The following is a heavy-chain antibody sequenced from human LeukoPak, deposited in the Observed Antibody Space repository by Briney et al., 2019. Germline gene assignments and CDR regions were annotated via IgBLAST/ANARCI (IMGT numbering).Heavy chain of an antibody. Sequence: SETLSLTCTVSGNFISSGFYWVWLRQTPEKGIQWIGSLYSTGTTYYNPSLAGRVTVYTDSSKNRLSLKLRSVTAADTAVYYCASQWSVTNTRRFAVWGQGSRVTVSS. CDR2: LYSTGTT. CDR1: GNFISSGFY. V-gene: IGHV4-38-2*02. CDR3: ASQWSVTNTRRFAV. D-gene: IGHD2-15*01. J-gene: IGHJ3*01.